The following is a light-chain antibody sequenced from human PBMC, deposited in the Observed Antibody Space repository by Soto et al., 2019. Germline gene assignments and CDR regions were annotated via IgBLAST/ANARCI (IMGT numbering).Light chain of an antibody. V-gene: IGLV2-14*01. CDR2: HVS. CDR3: YSYTTSSTYV. J-gene: IGLJ1*01. CDR1: SSDVGGYNY. Sequence: QSVLTQPASVSESPGQSITISCTGTSSDVGGYNYVSWYQQHPAKVPKLMIYHVSNRPSGVSDRFSGSKSGNTASLTISGLQAEDEGDYYCYSYTTSSTYVFGTGTKVTV.